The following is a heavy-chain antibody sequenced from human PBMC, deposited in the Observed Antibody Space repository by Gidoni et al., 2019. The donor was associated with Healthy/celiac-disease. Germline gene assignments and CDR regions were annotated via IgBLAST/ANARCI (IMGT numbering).Heavy chain of an antibody. CDR3: ARSPGIVGATHAADLPYYYYGMDV. V-gene: IGHV3-66*01. D-gene: IGHD1-26*01. Sequence: EVQLVESGGGLVQPGGSLRLSCAASGFTVSRNYMRWVRQAPGQGLEWVSVIYSRGSTYYADSVKGRFTISRDNSKNTLYLQMNSLRAEDTAVYYCARSPGIVGATHAADLPYYYYGMDVWGQGTTVTVSS. J-gene: IGHJ6*02. CDR1: GFTVSRNY. CDR2: IYSRGST.